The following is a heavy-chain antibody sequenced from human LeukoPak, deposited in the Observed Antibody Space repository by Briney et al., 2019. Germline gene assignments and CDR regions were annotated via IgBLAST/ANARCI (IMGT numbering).Heavy chain of an antibody. J-gene: IGHJ4*02. V-gene: IGHV4-34*01. CDR1: GGSFSGYY. Sequence: SETLSLTCAVYGGSFSGYYWSWIRQPPGKGLEWIGEINHSGSTNYNPSLKSRVTISVDTSKNQFSLKLSSVTAADTAVYYCARHLRIAARPVDYWGQGTLVTVSS. CDR2: INHSGST. CDR3: ARHLRIAARPVDY. D-gene: IGHD6-6*01.